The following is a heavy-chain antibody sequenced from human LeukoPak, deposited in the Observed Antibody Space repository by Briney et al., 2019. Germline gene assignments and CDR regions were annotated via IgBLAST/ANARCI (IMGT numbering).Heavy chain of an antibody. CDR1: GFNFFGTYN. CDR2: MWYDGSNE. J-gene: IGHJ6*03. D-gene: IGHD4-11*01. Sequence: GRSLRLSCAGSGFNFFGTYNLHWVRQAPGKGLEWLAVMWYDGSNEYYADSVKGRFTISRDTSKNTLYLQMNSLSSEDTAVYYCAKDYTYSNYVSQSIQRYYYMDVWGKGTTVTVSS. CDR3: AKDYTYSNYVSQSIQRYYYMDV. V-gene: IGHV3-30*18.